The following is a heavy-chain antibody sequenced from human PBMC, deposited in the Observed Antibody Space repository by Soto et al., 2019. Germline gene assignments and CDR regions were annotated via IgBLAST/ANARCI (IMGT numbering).Heavy chain of an antibody. D-gene: IGHD1-26*01. Sequence: SETLSLTCTVSGGSISSSSSYGGWIRQPPGKGLEWIGSIYYSGSTYYNPSLKSRVTISVDTSKNQFSLKLSSVTTADTAVYYCARRSGSYYFDFWGQGTLVTVSS. CDR2: IYYSGST. CDR3: ARRSGSYYFDF. J-gene: IGHJ4*02. V-gene: IGHV4-39*01. CDR1: GGSISSSSSY.